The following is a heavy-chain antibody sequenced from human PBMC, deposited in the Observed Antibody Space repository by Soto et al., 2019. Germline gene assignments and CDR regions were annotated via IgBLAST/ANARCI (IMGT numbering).Heavy chain of an antibody. Sequence: SETLSLTCTVSGGSISSSSYYWGWVRQPPGKGLEWIGSIYYSGSTYYNPSLKSRVTISVDTSKNQFSLKLSSVTAADTAVYYCARLGGSYAVPHFDYWGQGTLVTVSS. CDR1: GGSISSSSYY. D-gene: IGHD1-26*01. CDR3: ARLGGSYAVPHFDY. CDR2: IYYSGST. V-gene: IGHV4-39*01. J-gene: IGHJ4*02.